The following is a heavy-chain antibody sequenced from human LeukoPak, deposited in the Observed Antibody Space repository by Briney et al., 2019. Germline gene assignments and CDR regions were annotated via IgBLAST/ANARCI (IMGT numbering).Heavy chain of an antibody. CDR1: GYTFTSYY. CDR3: ARGGLNTVTTSAFDY. Sequence: ASVKVSCKASGYTFTSYYMHWVRQAPGQGLEWMGIINPSGGSTSYAQKFQGRVTMTRDTSTSTVYMELSSLRSEDTAVYYCARGGLNTVTTSAFDYWGQGTLVTVSS. V-gene: IGHV1-46*01. CDR2: INPSGGST. D-gene: IGHD4-17*01. J-gene: IGHJ4*02.